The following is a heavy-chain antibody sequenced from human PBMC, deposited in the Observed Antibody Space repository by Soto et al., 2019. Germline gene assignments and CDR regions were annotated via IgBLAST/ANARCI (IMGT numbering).Heavy chain of an antibody. CDR3: ARHVTYSRPWSLAWFDP. D-gene: IGHD6-13*01. V-gene: IGHV4-39*01. J-gene: IGHJ5*02. CDR1: GGSISSNHYY. Sequence: QVQLQESGPGLVKPSETLSLTCTVSGGSISSNHYYWGWIRQPPGKGLEWIGGISYDGSTHHNSSLKGRATISVDTSKSQFSLKLTSVTAADTATYYCARHVTYSRPWSLAWFDPWGRGILVTVSS. CDR2: ISYDGST.